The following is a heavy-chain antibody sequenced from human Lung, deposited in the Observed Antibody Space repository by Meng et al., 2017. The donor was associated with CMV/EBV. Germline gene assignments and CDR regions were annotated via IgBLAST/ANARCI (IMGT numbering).Heavy chain of an antibody. J-gene: IGHJ4*01. CDR3: ARSPLLVSHYFDY. Sequence: SXTLSLTCAVYGGPFSGYYWSWIRQPPGKGLEWIGEINHSGSTNYNPSLKSRVTISVDTSKNQFSLKLRSVTAADTAVYYCARSPLLVSHYFDYWGHGTLVTVSS. CDR2: INHSGST. CDR1: GGPFSGYY. V-gene: IGHV4-34*01. D-gene: IGHD6-13*01.